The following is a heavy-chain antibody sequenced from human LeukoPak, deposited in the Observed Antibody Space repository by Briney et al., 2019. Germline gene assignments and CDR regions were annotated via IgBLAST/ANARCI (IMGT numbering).Heavy chain of an antibody. V-gene: IGHV3-23*01. J-gene: IGHJ4*02. CDR1: GFTFSSYE. CDR3: AKTSRRSSNYDSPYDY. D-gene: IGHD4-11*01. Sequence: RAGGSLRLSCAASGFTFSSYEMNWVRQAPGKGLEWVSAVRGTGSDTYYADSVRGRFTISRDNSKNTLYLQMDRLRAEDTAIYFCAKTSRRSSNYDSPYDYWGQGTLVTVSS. CDR2: VRGTGSDT.